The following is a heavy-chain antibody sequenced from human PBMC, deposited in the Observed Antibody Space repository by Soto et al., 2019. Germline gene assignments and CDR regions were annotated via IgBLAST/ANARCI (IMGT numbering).Heavy chain of an antibody. J-gene: IGHJ6*03. CDR2: INPNSGGT. D-gene: IGHD3-10*01. Sequence: ASVKVSCKASGYTFTGYYMHWVRQAPGQGLEWMGWINPNSGGTNYAQKFQGWVTMTRDTSISTAYMELSRLRSDDTAVYYCARSTMVRGVTPFYYYYMDVWGKGTTVTVSS. CDR1: GYTFTGYY. CDR3: ARSTMVRGVTPFYYYYMDV. V-gene: IGHV1-2*04.